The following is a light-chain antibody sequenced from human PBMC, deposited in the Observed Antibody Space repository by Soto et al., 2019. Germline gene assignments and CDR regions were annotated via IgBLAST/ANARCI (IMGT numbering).Light chain of an antibody. J-gene: IGKJ4*01. CDR2: KAS. V-gene: IGKV1-5*03. Sequence: DILMTQSPSTLSASVGDRVTITCRASQSISSWLAWYQQKPGKAPKLLIYKASSLESGVPSRFSGSGSGTEFTLTISSLQPDDFATYYCQQYNSQLTFGGGTKVEIK. CDR1: QSISSW. CDR3: QQYNSQLT.